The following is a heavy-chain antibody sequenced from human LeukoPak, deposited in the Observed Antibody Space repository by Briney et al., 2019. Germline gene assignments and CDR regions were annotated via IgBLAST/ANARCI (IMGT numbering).Heavy chain of an antibody. D-gene: IGHD3-9*01. CDR3: ARLTTKSFYDILTGYYYFDY. CDR2: INSDGSST. CDR1: GFTFSSYW. V-gene: IGHV3-74*01. Sequence: GGSLRLSCAASGFTFSSYWMHWVRQAPGKGLVWVSRINSDGSSTSYADSVKGRFTISRDNPKNTLYLQMNRLRAEHTAVYYCARLTTKSFYDILTGYYYFDYWGQGTLVTVSS. J-gene: IGHJ4*02.